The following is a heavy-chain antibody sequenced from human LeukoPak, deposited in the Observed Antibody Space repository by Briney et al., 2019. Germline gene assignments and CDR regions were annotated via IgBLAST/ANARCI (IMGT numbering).Heavy chain of an antibody. Sequence: PLETLSLTCTVSGGSISSYYWSWIRQPPGKGLEWIGYIYCSGSTNYNPSLKSRVTISVDTSKNQFSLKLSSVTAADTAVYYCARAITMMGMASFDPWGQGTLVTVSS. J-gene: IGHJ5*02. D-gene: IGHD3-22*01. CDR2: IYCSGST. V-gene: IGHV4-59*01. CDR3: ARAITMMGMASFDP. CDR1: GGSISSYY.